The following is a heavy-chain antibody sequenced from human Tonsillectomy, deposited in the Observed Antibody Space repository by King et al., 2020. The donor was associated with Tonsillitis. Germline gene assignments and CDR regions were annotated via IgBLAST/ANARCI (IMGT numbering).Heavy chain of an antibody. D-gene: IGHD3-10*01. CDR2: IIPIFGTA. Sequence: QLVQSGAEVKKHGSSVKVSCKASGGTFSRYAFSWVRQAPGQGLEWVGGIIPIFGTASSAQKFQGRVTITADESTGTAYMEVSGLRSEDTAVYYCATGEGGLDNKHFSSDSPLKGGQGTLVTVSS. V-gene: IGHV1-69*01. J-gene: IGHJ4*02. CDR3: ATGEGGLDNKHFSSDSPLK. CDR1: GGTFSRYA.